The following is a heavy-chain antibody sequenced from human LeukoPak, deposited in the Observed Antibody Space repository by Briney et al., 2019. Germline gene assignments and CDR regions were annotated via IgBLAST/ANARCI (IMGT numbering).Heavy chain of an antibody. CDR2: IYSGGST. J-gene: IGHJ5*02. CDR1: GFTVSSYY. V-gene: IGHV3-53*01. D-gene: IGHD4-17*01. Sequence: GGSLRLSCAASGFTVSSYYMTWVRQAPGKGLEWVSVIYSGGSTYYEDSVKGRFTISRDNSKNTLYLQMNSLRAEDTAVYYCAREVHDYGDYAFDPWGQGTLVTVSS. CDR3: AREVHDYGDYAFDP.